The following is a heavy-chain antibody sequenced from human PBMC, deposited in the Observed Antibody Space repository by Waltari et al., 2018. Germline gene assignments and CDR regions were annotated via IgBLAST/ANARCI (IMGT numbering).Heavy chain of an antibody. Sequence: QVQLQQWGAGLLKPSETLSLTCAVYGGSFSGYYWSWLRQPPGKGLEWIGEINHSGSTNYNPSLKSRVTISVDTSKNQFSLKLSSVTAADTAVYYCARRGRAGRERKYYFDYWGQGTLVTVSS. CDR2: INHSGST. CDR1: GGSFSGYY. D-gene: IGHD6-19*01. J-gene: IGHJ4*02. CDR3: ARRGRAGRERKYYFDY. V-gene: IGHV4-34*01.